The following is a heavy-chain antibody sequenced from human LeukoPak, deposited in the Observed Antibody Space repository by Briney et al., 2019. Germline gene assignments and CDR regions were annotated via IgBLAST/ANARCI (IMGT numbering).Heavy chain of an antibody. CDR2: VNPNSGDT. D-gene: IGHD2/OR15-2a*01. J-gene: IGHJ6*01. CDR3: AKRIHSYSPTKN. V-gene: IGHV1-2*02. CDR1: GYTFSDYH. Sequence: GASVTVSCKASGYTFSDYHIRWVRLAPGQGLEWMGCVNPNSGDTNYAQKFQGRVTMTRDTSISTAYMELSSLRSDDKAVYYCAKRIHSYSPTKNRGEGAPGAVSS.